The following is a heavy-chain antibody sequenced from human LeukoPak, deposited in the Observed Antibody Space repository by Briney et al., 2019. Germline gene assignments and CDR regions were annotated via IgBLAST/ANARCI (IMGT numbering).Heavy chain of an antibody. D-gene: IGHD4-17*01. CDR2: IYYSGTT. Sequence: SETLSLTCAVSGGSIGSYYWSWLRQPPGRGLEWIGYIYYSGTTNYNPSLKSRVTISVDTSKNQFSLKLTSVTAADTAVYYCAREDPQTAVPEGLDVWGQGTTVTVSS. CDR1: GGSIGSYY. J-gene: IGHJ6*02. V-gene: IGHV4-59*01. CDR3: AREDPQTAVPEGLDV.